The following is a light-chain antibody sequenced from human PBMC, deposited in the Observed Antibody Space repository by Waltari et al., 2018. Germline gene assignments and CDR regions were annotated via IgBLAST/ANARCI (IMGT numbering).Light chain of an antibody. CDR1: QSVSSS. J-gene: IGKJ2*01. V-gene: IGKV3-20*01. Sequence: EIVLTQSPGTLSLSPGEGATLSCRTSQSVSSSFAWYQQKPGQAPRLLIYSASNRAAGIPARFSGSGSGTDFTLTISGLEPEDFAVYYCQQYGGSPYTFGQGTKLEI. CDR3: QQYGGSPYT. CDR2: SAS.